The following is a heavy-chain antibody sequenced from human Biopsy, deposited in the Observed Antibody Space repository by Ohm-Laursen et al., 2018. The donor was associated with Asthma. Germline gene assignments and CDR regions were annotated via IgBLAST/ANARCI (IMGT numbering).Heavy chain of an antibody. J-gene: IGHJ5*02. D-gene: IGHD1-7*01. Sequence: ASVKVSCKASGYTFTGYSMPWVRQAPGQGLEWMGRINPNSGGTNYAQKFQGRVTMTRDTSISTAYMELSRLRSDDTAVYYCAREGITGTTAWFDPWGQGTLVTVSS. CDR1: GYTFTGYS. CDR3: AREGITGTTAWFDP. V-gene: IGHV1-2*06. CDR2: INPNSGGT.